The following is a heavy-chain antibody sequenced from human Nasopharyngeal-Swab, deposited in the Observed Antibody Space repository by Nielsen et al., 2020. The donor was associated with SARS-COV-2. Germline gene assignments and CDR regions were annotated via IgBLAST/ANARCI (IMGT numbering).Heavy chain of an antibody. Sequence: GESLKIPCEASGFTVSSNYMSWVRQAPGKGLEWVSVIFSGGSTFYADSVKGRFTISRDTSKNTLYLQMFSLRAEDTAVYYCARDFLGGDSTNWGQGTLVTVSS. J-gene: IGHJ1*01. V-gene: IGHV3-53*01. D-gene: IGHD4-17*01. CDR2: IFSGGST. CDR1: GFTVSSNY. CDR3: ARDFLGGDSTN.